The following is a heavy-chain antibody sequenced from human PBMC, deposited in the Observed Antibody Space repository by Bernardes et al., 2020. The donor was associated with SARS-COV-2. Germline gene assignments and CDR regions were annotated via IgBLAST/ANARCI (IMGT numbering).Heavy chain of an antibody. J-gene: IGHJ4*02. Sequence: SETLSLTCSVSGGSIRSYYWSWIRQPPGKGLAWIGYIYYSGRTRSNPSLKSRVTISVDTSENRFSLRLSSVTAADTAVYYCARSGSGWDFGNWGQGTLVTVSS. CDR2: IYYSGRT. CDR1: GGSIRSYY. D-gene: IGHD6-19*01. V-gene: IGHV4-59*01. CDR3: ARSGSGWDFGN.